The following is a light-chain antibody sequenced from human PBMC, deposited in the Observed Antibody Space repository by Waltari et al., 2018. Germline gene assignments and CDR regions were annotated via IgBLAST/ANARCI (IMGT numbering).Light chain of an antibody. Sequence: QSDLTQPASVSGSPGQSITISCTGTNSDVGAYAYASWYQQYPGKAPKLVIFDVSSRPSGASGRFSGSKSGNTASLIISHLQAEDEADYYCSSYTTNRHYVFGAGTKVTVL. J-gene: IGLJ1*01. V-gene: IGLV2-14*01. CDR3: SSYTTNRHYV. CDR2: DVS. CDR1: NSDVGAYAY.